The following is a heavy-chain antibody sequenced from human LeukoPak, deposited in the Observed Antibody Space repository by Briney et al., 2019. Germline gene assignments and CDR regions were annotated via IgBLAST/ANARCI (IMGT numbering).Heavy chain of an antibody. J-gene: IGHJ2*01. D-gene: IGHD6-13*01. CDR1: GFTVSTSY. V-gene: IGHV3-53*01. CDR2: IYGDGST. Sequence: SGGSLRLSCAASGFTVSTSYMTWVRQAPGKGLEWVSVIYGDGSTYYADSVKGRFPISRDNSKNTLYLQMNSLRAEDTAVSYCARIKAGPDYWYFDLWGRGTLVTVSS. CDR3: ARIKAGPDYWYFDL.